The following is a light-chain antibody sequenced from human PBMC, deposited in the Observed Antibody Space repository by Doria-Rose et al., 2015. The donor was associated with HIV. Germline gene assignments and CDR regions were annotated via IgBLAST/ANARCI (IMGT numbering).Light chain of an antibody. CDR1: QSFSSTY. J-gene: IGKJ1*01. CDR3: HQYGTSWT. CDR2: VGS. Sequence: TQSPGTLSLSPGARATLSCRASQSFSSTYLAWYQQKPGQAPSLLIYVGSTRATGIPDRFSASGSGTDFTRTINRLEPEDFALYYCHQYGTSWTFGQGTKVEI. V-gene: IGKV3-20*01.